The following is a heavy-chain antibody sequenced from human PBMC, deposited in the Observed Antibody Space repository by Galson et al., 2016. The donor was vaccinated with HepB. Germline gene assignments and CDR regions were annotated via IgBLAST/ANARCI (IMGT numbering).Heavy chain of an antibody. D-gene: IGHD3-10*01. CDR2: NYYSGST. J-gene: IGHJ4*02. V-gene: IGHV4-31*03. CDR3: ERGEDYYGSKRLFDY. Sequence: TLSLTCTVSGGSINSGGYYWTWIRQRPGKGLEWIGYNYYSGSTSYNPSLKSRVTISIDTSKNHFSLTLSSVTAADTAVYYCERGEDYYGSKRLFDYWGQGTLVTVSS. CDR1: GGSINSGGYY.